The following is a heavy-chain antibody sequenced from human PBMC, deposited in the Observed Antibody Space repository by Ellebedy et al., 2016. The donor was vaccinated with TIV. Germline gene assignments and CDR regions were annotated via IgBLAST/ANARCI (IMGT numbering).Heavy chain of an antibody. J-gene: IGHJ5*02. CDR3: ARVPGGFSAPNWFDP. D-gene: IGHD3-10*01. V-gene: IGHV3-7*03. CDR2: IKQDGSEK. CDR1: GFTFSSYW. Sequence: GGSLRLSXAASGFTFSSYWMSWVRQAPGKGLEWVANIKQDGSEKYYVDSVKGRFTISRDNAKNSLYLQMNSLRAEDTAVYYCARVPGGFSAPNWFDPWGQGTLVTVSS.